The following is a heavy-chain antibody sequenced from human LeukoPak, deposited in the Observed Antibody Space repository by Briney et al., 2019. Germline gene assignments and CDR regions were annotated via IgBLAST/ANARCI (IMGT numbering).Heavy chain of an antibody. CDR3: AKLSYVADSSGYYLLAFDI. D-gene: IGHD3-22*01. V-gene: IGHV3-23*01. J-gene: IGHJ3*02. Sequence: PSGGSLRLSCAASGFTFSSYGMSWVRQAPGKGLEWVSAMSDSGDSTYYADSVKGRFTISRDNSKNTLYLQMNSLRAEDTAVYYCAKLSYVADSSGYYLLAFDIWGQGTMVTVSS. CDR2: MSDSGDST. CDR1: GFTFSSYG.